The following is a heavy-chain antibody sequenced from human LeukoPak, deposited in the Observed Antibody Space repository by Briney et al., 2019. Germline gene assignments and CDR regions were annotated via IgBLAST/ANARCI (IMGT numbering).Heavy chain of an antibody. V-gene: IGHV4-31*03. J-gene: IGHJ4*02. CDR3: AREPSGRYYFDY. Sequence: SQTLSLTCTVSGGSISSGGYYWSWIRQHPGKGLEWIGYIYYSGSTYYNPSLKSRVTISVDTSKNQFSLKLSSVTAADTAEYYCAREPSGRYYFDYWGQGTLVTVSS. D-gene: IGHD1-26*01. CDR1: GGSISSGGYY. CDR2: IYYSGST.